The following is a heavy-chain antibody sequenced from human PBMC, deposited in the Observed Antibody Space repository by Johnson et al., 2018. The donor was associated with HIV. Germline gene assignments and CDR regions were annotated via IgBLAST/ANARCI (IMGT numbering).Heavy chain of an antibody. CDR1: GFTVSSNY. J-gene: IGHJ3*02. Sequence: VQLVESGGGLVQPGGSLRLSCAASGFTVSSNYMSWVRQAPGKGLEWVSVIYSGGSTYYADSVKGRFTISRDNAKKFLYLQMTSLRAEDTAIYYCVRKGDAFDIWGQGTMATVSS. CDR3: VRKGDAFDI. CDR2: IYSGGST. V-gene: IGHV3-66*01.